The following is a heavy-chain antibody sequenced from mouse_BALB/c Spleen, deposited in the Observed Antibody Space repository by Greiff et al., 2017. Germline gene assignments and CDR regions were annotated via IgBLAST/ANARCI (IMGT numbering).Heavy chain of an antibody. CDR1: GFAFSSYD. D-gene: IGHD2-14*01. J-gene: IGHJ2*01. CDR2: ISSGGGST. V-gene: IGHV5-12-1*01. CDR3: ARHYRDTGGYSDA. Sequence: EVMLVESGGGLVKPGGSLKLSCAASGFAFSSYDMSWVRQTPEKRLEWVAYISSGGGSTYYPDTVKGRFTISRDNATNTLYLQMSSLKSEDTAMYFCARHYRDTGGYSDARGQGTTLT.